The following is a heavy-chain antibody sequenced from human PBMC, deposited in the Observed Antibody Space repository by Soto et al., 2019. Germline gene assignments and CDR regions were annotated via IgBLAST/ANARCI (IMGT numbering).Heavy chain of an antibody. CDR3: ARDPKVRRLRGYYYYMDV. Sequence: QVQLVESGGGVVQPGRSLRLSCAASGFTFSSYGMHWVRQAPGKGLEWVAVIWYDGSNKYYADSVKGRFTISRDNSKNTLYLQMNSLRAEDTAVYYCARDPKVRRLRGYYYYMDVWGKGTTVTVSS. CDR2: IWYDGSNK. V-gene: IGHV3-33*01. J-gene: IGHJ6*03. CDR1: GFTFSSYG. D-gene: IGHD3-10*01.